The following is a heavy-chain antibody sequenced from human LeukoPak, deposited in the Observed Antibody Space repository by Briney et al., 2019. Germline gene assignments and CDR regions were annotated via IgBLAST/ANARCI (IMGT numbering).Heavy chain of an antibody. CDR3: ARDFSTWYSIDY. CDR1: GFTLRSYA. J-gene: IGHJ4*02. V-gene: IGHV3-30-3*01. Sequence: TGRSLRLSCAVSGFTLRSYAIHWVRQAPGKGLQWVAFISYDAAVKYYADSVRGRFTVSRDNSKNTLSLRMNSLRPEDTAVYYCARDFSTWYSIDYWGRGTLVIVSS. D-gene: IGHD2-15*01. CDR2: ISYDAAVK.